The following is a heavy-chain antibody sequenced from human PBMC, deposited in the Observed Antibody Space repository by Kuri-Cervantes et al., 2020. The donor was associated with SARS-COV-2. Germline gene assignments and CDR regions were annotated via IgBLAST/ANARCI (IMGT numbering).Heavy chain of an antibody. J-gene: IGHJ6*02. CDR2: INTNTGNP. V-gene: IGHV7-4-1*02. D-gene: IGHD6-6*01. CDR1: GYTFTSYD. CDR3: AREGQRAARPNYYYGMDV. Sequence: ASVKVSCKASGYTFTSYDINWVRQAPGQGLEWMGWINTNTGNPTYAQGSTGRFVFSLDTSVSTAYLQISSLKAEDTAVYYCAREGQRAARPNYYYGMDVWGQGTTVTVSS.